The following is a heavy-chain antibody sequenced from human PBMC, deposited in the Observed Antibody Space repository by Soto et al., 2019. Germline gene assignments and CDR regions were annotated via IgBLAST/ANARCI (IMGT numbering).Heavy chain of an antibody. J-gene: IGHJ5*02. CDR1: VNSFTSYW. V-gene: IGHV5-51*01. D-gene: IGHD2-2*02. CDR3: ARKEYCSSTSSYKVAS. CDR2: MYLGDSHT. Sequence: GDALNISCTGSVNSFTSYWIGWGRQMRGKGLEWMGIMYLGDSHTRYSPTFQGQFTISADRSISTAYLQLSSLKASDTAMYYSARKEYCSSTSSYKVASWGQGTLVTVSS.